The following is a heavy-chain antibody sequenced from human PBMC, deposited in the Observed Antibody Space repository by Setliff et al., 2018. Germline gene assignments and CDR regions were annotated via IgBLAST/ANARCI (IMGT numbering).Heavy chain of an antibody. V-gene: IGHV4-39*07. CDR3: AAGIKLGIFDS. D-gene: IGHD3-16*01. Sequence: SETLSLTCTFSGGSTGVSEYYWGWVRQSPGKGLEWVGSAYAGGGTYYNPSLQSRITISVDASQNHFSLSLTSMTAADTAVYHCAAGIKLGIFDSWGQGVLVTVS. CDR1: GGSTGVSEYY. J-gene: IGHJ4*02. CDR2: AYAGGGT.